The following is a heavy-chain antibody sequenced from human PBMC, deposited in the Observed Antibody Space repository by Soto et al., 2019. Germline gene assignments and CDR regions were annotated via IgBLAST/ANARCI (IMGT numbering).Heavy chain of an antibody. D-gene: IGHD6-6*01. Sequence: PSETLSLTRAVSGGSISSRSYNWGWIRQPPGKGLEWIGSIYYSGSTYFNPALQSRVTISVDTSKNKFSLNLSSVTAADTAVYYCARFGIPAREYWGQGTLVTVSS. CDR1: GGSISSRSYN. CDR2: IYYSGST. J-gene: IGHJ4*02. V-gene: IGHV4-39*01. CDR3: ARFGIPAREY.